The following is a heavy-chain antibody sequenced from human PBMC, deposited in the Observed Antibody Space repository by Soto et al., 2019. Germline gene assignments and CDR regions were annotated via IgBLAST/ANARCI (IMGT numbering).Heavy chain of an antibody. Sequence: PSETLSLTCTVSGGSINTFYWSWVRPPAGKGLEWIGRIFSSGSTSFNPSLESRVAMSVDTSKNHFSLNLSSVTAADMAVYYCAREGSYSAYNFAHGIQLWSFDFWGQGALVIVSS. V-gene: IGHV4-4*07. D-gene: IGHD5-12*01. CDR2: IFSSGST. J-gene: IGHJ4*02. CDR1: GGSINTFY. CDR3: AREGSYSAYNFAHGIQLWSFDF.